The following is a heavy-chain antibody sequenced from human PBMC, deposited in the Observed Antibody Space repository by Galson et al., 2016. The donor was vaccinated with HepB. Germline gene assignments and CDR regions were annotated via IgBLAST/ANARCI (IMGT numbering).Heavy chain of an antibody. D-gene: IGHD1-26*01. CDR1: RFTFSNFG. CDR2: VSDTGTT. J-gene: IGHJ4*02. V-gene: IGHV3-23*01. Sequence: SLRLSCAASRFTFSNFGMNWFRQAPGKGLEWVSGVSDTGTTYYANYVKGRFTISRGNSKNTLYLQLNSLRAEDTAVYHCVRDGFRYLSGGTAFDSWGQGTPVTVSS. CDR3: VRDGFRYLSGGTAFDS.